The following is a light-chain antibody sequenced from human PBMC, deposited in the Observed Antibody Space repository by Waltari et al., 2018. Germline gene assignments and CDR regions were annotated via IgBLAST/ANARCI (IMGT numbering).Light chain of an antibody. V-gene: IGKV1-39*01. CDR2: GAS. Sequence: DIQMTQSRSSLSASVGDRVTLTCRASQSISHYLNWYQQKPQKAPKLLMFGASSLQSGVPSRFSGSGSGTDFTLTINNLQPEDFATYYCQQSYSSPWTFGQGTRVEIK. J-gene: IGKJ1*01. CDR1: QSISHY. CDR3: QQSYSSPWT.